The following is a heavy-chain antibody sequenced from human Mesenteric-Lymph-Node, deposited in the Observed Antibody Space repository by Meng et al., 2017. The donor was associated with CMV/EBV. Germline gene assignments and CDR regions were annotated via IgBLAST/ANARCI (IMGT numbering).Heavy chain of an antibody. Sequence: KTSGYTFTTYAMHWVRQAPGQGLEWMGWISAYNGNTNYAQKLQGRVTMTTDTSTSTAYMELRSLRSDDTAVYYCASTGSGSGGDFDYWGQGTLVTVSS. CDR2: ISAYNGNT. CDR1: GYTFTTYA. CDR3: ASTGSGSGGDFDY. D-gene: IGHD3-10*01. J-gene: IGHJ4*02. V-gene: IGHV1-18*01.